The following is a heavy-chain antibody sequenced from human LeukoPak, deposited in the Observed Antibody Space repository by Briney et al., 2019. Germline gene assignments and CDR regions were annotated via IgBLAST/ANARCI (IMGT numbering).Heavy chain of an antibody. J-gene: IGHJ5*02. D-gene: IGHD2-15*01. CDR1: GFTFSSYA. CDR3: ARSGAVYCSGGSCQNWFDP. V-gene: IGHV3-30-3*01. CDR2: ISYDGSNK. Sequence: GGSLRLSCAASGFTFSSYAMHWVRQAPGKGLEWVAVISYDGSNKYYADSVKGRFTISRDNSKNTLYLQMNSLRAEDTAVYYCARSGAVYCSGGSCQNWFDPWGQGTLVTVS.